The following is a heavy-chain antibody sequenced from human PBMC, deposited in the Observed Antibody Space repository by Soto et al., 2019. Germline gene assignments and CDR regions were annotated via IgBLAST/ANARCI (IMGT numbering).Heavy chain of an antibody. CDR2: IYYSGST. CDR1: GGSISSGGYY. CDR3: GRPVSGSRRGYFQH. D-gene: IGHD1-26*01. Sequence: SETLSLTCTVSGGSISSGGYYWSWIRQHPGKGLEWIGYIYYSGSTYYNPSLKSRVTISVDTSKNQLSLKLSSVTAADTAVYYCGRPVSGSRRGYFQHWGQGTLVTVSS. V-gene: IGHV4-31*03. J-gene: IGHJ1*01.